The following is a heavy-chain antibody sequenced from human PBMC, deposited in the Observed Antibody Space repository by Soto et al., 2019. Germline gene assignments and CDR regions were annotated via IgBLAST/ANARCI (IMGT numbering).Heavy chain of an antibody. D-gene: IGHD2-15*01. CDR2: INPSGGST. CDR3: ARDCSGGSCYDWFDP. Sequence: ASVKVSCKAFGYTFTSYYMHWVRQAPGQGLEWMGIINPSGGSTSYAQKFQGRVTMTRDTSTSTVYMELSSLRSEDTAVYYCARDCSGGSCYDWFDPWGQGTLVTVSS. J-gene: IGHJ5*02. V-gene: IGHV1-46*03. CDR1: GYTFTSYY.